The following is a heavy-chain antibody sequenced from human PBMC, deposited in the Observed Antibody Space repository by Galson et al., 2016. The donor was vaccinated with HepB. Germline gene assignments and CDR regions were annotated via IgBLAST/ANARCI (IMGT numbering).Heavy chain of an antibody. CDR1: GGSFSGYY. CDR2: INHSGRT. V-gene: IGHV4-34*01. J-gene: IGHJ6*02. CDR3: ARDVWQEMGSSAWYSYGMDV. D-gene: IGHD6-19*01. Sequence: LSLTCAVYGGSFSGYYWSWIRQPPGKGLEWIGEINHSGRTNYNPSLKSRVTISVDTSKNQFSLRLSSVTDADTAMYYCARDVWQEMGSSAWYSYGMDVWGQGTTVTVSS.